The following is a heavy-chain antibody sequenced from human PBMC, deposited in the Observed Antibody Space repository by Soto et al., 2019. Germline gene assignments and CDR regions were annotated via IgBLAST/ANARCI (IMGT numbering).Heavy chain of an antibody. CDR2: INPNSGAS. V-gene: IGHV1-2*02. CDR3: ARYCSSTSCQFDP. Sequence: QVQLVQSGAEVKKPGASVKVSCKASGYTFTGYYIHWVRQAPGQGLEWMGGINPNSGASNYAQKFQGRVTMTRDTSISTGYMEPSWLRSDDTAVYYCARYCSSTSCQFDPWGQGTLVTVS. CDR1: GYTFTGYY. J-gene: IGHJ5*02. D-gene: IGHD2-2*01.